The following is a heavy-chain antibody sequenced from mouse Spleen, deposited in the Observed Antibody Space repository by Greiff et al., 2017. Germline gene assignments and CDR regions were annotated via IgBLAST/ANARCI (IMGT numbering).Heavy chain of an antibody. CDR2: ISSGGSN. CDR1: GFTFSSYA. J-gene: IGHJ4*01. D-gene: IGHD1-1*01. CDR3: ARGRSTVVAEAMDY. Sequence: EVKVVESGGGLVKPGGSLKLSCAASGFTFSSYAMSWVRQTPEKRLEWVASISSGGSNYYPDSVKGRFTISRDNARNILYLQMSSLRSEDTAMYYCARGRSTVVAEAMDYWGQGTSVTVSS. V-gene: IGHV5-6-5*01.